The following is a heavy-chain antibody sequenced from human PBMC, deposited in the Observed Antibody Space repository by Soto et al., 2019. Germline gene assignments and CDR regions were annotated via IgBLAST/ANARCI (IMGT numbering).Heavy chain of an antibody. CDR2: ISSSGSTI. CDR3: AREPYYYDSSGYSAYFDY. CDR1: GFTFSSYE. V-gene: IGHV3-48*03. D-gene: IGHD3-22*01. Sequence: GSLRLSCAASGFTFSSYEMNWVRQAPGKGLEWVSYISSSGSTIYYADSVKGRFTISRDNAKNSLYLQMNSLRAEDTAVYYCAREPYYYDSSGYSAYFDYWGQGTLVTVSS. J-gene: IGHJ4*02.